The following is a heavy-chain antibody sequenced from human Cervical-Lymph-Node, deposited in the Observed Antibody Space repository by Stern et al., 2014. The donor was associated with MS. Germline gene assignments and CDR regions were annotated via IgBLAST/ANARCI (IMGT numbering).Heavy chain of an antibody. CDR1: QLNFRSYA. CDR2: ISDSGADT. Sequence: VQLVQSGGGLVQPGESLRLSCVVSQLNFRSYAMSWARQAPGKGLEWVSTISDSGADTFYADSVKGRFTISRDNSKNTLYLHMHSLRVEDSAMYYCDASDYWGQGTLVTVSS. V-gene: IGHV3-23*04. J-gene: IGHJ4*02. CDR3: DASDY. D-gene: IGHD2-2*01.